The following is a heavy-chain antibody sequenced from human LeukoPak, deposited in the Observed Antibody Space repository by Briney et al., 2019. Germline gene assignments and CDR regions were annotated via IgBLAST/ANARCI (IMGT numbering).Heavy chain of an antibody. CDR3: ARDQGGDAFDI. CDR1: GGSISSSSYY. CDR2: IYYSGST. J-gene: IGHJ3*02. V-gene: IGHV4-39*07. D-gene: IGHD2-15*01. Sequence: SETLSLTCTVSGGSISSSSYYWGWIRQPPGKGLEWIGSIYYSGSTYYNPSLKSRVTISVDTSKNQFSLKLSSVTAADTAVYYCARDQGGDAFDIWGQGTMVTVSS.